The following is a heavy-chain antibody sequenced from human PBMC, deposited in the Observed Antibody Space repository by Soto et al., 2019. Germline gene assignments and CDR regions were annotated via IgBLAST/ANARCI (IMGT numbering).Heavy chain of an antibody. Sequence: GGSLRLSCAASGFTFSSYGMHWVRQAPGKGLEWVAVIWYDGSNKYYVDSVKGRFTISRDNAKNSLYLQMNSLRAEDTAVYYCATIAARPDWGQGTLVTVS. J-gene: IGHJ4*02. CDR2: IWYDGSNK. CDR3: ATIAARPD. V-gene: IGHV3-33*03. CDR1: GFTFSSYG. D-gene: IGHD6-6*01.